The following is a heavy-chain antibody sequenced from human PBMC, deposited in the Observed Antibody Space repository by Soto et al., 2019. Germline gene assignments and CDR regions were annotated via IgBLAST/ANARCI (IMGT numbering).Heavy chain of an antibody. CDR1: GYTFTGYY. Sequence: ASVKVSCKASGYTFTGYYMHWVRQAPGQGLEWMGWINPNSGGTNYAQKFQGRVTMTRDTSISTAYMELSRLRSDDTAVYYCARVVKGWFGGFDFDYWGQGTLVTVSS. CDR3: ARVVKGWFGGFDFDY. J-gene: IGHJ4*02. V-gene: IGHV1-2*02. CDR2: INPNSGGT. D-gene: IGHD3-10*01.